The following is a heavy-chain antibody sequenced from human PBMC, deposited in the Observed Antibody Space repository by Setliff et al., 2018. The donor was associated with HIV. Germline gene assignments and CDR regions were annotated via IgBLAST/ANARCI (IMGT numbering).Heavy chain of an antibody. J-gene: IGHJ3*02. CDR1: GGSISSSTYY. CDR2: IHFSGST. CDR3: ARSVLDSSGHPLKAFDI. V-gene: IGHV4-39*01. Sequence: NPSETLSLTCTVSGGSISSSTYYWGWIRQPPGKGLEWIGNIHFSGSTYYNPSLKSRVTVSVDPSKNQFSLKLSSVTAADTAVYYCARSVLDSSGHPLKAFDIWGQGTMVTVSS. D-gene: IGHD3-22*01.